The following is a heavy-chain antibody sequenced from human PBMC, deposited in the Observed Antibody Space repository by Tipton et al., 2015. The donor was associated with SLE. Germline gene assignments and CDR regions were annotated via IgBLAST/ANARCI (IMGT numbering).Heavy chain of an antibody. CDR1: GFTFSSSY. J-gene: IGHJ4*02. CDR2: IKEDGSGT. CDR3: ARDPAYGALDY. V-gene: IGHV3-7*01. D-gene: IGHD4-17*01. Sequence: SLRLSCIASGFTFSSSYMSWVRLAPGKGLEWVAIIKEDGSGTNYVDSVKGRFTISRDNAKNSLFLQMNSLRVEDTALYYCARDPAYGALDYWGQGTMVTVSS.